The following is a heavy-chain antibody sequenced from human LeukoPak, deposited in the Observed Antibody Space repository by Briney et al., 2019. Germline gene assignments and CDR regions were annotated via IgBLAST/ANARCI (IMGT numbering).Heavy chain of an antibody. CDR3: AREVNHYDSGAYSPGLDY. V-gene: IGHV3-48*04. J-gene: IGHJ4*02. CDR2: ISPSSSTI. Sequence: GGSLRLSCAASGFTFSSNSMNWVRQAPGKGLEWVSYISPSSSTIYYADSVKGRFTISRDNAKNSLFLQMNSLRAEDTAVYYCAREVNHYDSGAYSPGLDYWGQGTLVTVSS. CDR1: GFTFSSNS. D-gene: IGHD3-22*01.